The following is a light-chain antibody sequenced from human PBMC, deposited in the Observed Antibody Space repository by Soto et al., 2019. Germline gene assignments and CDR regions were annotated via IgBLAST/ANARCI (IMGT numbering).Light chain of an antibody. CDR3: QQYNNWRRYT. CDR1: QSVSSN. V-gene: IGKV3-15*01. J-gene: IGKJ2*01. CDR2: GAS. Sequence: EIVMTQSPATLSVSPGERATLSCRASQSVSSNLAWYQQKPGQAPRLLIYGASTRATGIPARFSGSGSGTELTLTISSLQSEDFAVYYCQQYNNWRRYTFGQGTKLEIK.